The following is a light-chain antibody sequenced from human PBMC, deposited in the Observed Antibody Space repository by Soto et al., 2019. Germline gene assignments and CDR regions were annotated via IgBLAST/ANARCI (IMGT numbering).Light chain of an antibody. CDR1: QGINHY. V-gene: IGKV1-9*01. J-gene: IGKJ4*02. CDR2: GAS. CDR3: QHVYSYPLT. Sequence: DIQLTQSPSFLSASVGDRVTITCRASQGINHYVAWYQQKPGKAPKCLIYGASALQSGVPSRFSGSGSWAEFTLSISSLQPEDVATYSCQHVYSYPLTVGGGTRVEI.